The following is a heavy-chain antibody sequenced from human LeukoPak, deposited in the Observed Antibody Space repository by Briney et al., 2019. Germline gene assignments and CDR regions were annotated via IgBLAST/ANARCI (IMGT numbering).Heavy chain of an antibody. V-gene: IGHV3-11*01. Sequence: GGSLRLSCAASGFTFSDYYMSWIRQAPGKGLEWVSYISSSGSTIYYADSVKGRFTISRDNAKNSLYLQMNSLRAEDTAVYYCARADSSSSYYYDSSGYYFDAFDIWGQGTMVTVSS. CDR2: ISSSGSTI. CDR1: GFTFSDYY. CDR3: ARADSSSSYYYDSSGYYFDAFDI. J-gene: IGHJ3*02. D-gene: IGHD3-22*01.